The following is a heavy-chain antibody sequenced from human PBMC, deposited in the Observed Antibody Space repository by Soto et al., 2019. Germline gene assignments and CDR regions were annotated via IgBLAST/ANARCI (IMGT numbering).Heavy chain of an antibody. D-gene: IGHD1-7*01. Sequence: GGSLRLSCATSGPTFSNYAMSWVRQAPGGGLEWVSSMSGSSSTTYYADSVRGRFTISRDRSKNTLYLQMSSLRAEGTALYYCAKNQERELPRVIDFWGQGTLVTVSS. J-gene: IGHJ4*02. CDR2: MSGSSSTT. CDR1: GPTFSNYA. V-gene: IGHV3-23*01. CDR3: AKNQERELPRVIDF.